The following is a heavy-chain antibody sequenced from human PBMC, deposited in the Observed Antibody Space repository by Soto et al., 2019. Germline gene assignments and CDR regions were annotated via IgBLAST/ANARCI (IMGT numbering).Heavy chain of an antibody. Sequence: SETLSLTCTVSGGSVSPFYWSWVRQPPGKGLGWIGYLYYSGNTNYNPSLKSRVTISVDASKNQVSLRLTSVTAADTAVYYCARVGGVAARTFDYWGQGTVVTVSS. CDR2: LYYSGNT. J-gene: IGHJ4*02. V-gene: IGHV4-59*02. CDR1: GGSVSPFY. CDR3: ARVGGVAARTFDY. D-gene: IGHD2-15*01.